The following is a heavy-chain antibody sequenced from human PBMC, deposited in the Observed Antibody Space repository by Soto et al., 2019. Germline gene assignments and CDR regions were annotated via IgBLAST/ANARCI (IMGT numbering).Heavy chain of an antibody. Sequence: PSETLSLTCAVSGGSISSSNCWSWLRQPPGKGLEWIGYIYYSGSTYYNPSLKSRVTISIDRSKNQFSLKLSSVTAADTAVYYCARVPDYWGQGILVTVSS. V-gene: IGHV4-4*02. J-gene: IGHJ4*02. CDR1: GGSISSSNC. CDR3: ARVPDY. CDR2: IYYSGST. D-gene: IGHD2-2*01.